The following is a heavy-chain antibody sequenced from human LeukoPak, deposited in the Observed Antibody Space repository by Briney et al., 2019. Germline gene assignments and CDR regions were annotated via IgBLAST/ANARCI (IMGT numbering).Heavy chain of an antibody. V-gene: IGHV3-23*01. D-gene: IGHD3-22*01. CDR3: AKDIDYYDSSGYN. CDR2: IGGSGSNT. CDR1: GFTFSSYG. J-gene: IGHJ4*02. Sequence: GGTLRLSCAASGFTFSSYGMSWVRQAPGKGLEWVSSIGGSGSNTYYADSVKGRFTISRDNSKNTLYLQMNSLRAEDTAVYYCAKDIDYYDSSGYNWGQGTLVTVSS.